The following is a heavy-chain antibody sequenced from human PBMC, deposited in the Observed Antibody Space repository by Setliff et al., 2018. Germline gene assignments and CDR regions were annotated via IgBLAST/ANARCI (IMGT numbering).Heavy chain of an antibody. CDR1: GYTFSAYD. CDR2: MSPQSDNT. V-gene: IGHV1-8*02. J-gene: IGHJ6*03. CDR3: ARGQPPTPRPYFYHMDV. D-gene: IGHD2-15*01. Sequence: ASVKVSCKASGYTFSAYDFNWVRQAPGQGLEWVGSMSPQSDNTVYAQKFLGRVTMTKNASISTAYMELSSLRSEDTAVYYCARGQPPTPRPYFYHMDVWGKGTTVTVSS.